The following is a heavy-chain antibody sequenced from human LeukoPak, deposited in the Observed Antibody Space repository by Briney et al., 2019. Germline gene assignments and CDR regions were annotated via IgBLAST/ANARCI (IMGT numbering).Heavy chain of an antibody. CDR1: GGTFSSYA. Sequence: SVKVSCKASGGTFSSYAISWVRQAPGQGLEWMGRIIPIFGTANYAQKFQGRVTMTRDTSTSTVYMELSSLRSEDTAVYYCARNGVGSGAYEPASYYYYMDVWGKGTTVTVSS. J-gene: IGHJ6*03. V-gene: IGHV1-69*05. CDR2: IIPIFGTA. CDR3: ARNGVGSGAYEPASYYYYMDV. D-gene: IGHD3-10*01.